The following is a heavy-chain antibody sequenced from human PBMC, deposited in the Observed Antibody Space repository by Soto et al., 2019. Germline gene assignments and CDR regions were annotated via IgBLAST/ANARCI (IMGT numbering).Heavy chain of an antibody. V-gene: IGHV4-39*01. CDR1: GGSISSSSYY. CDR2: IYYSGST. CDR3: ERRSSSWYYYGMHV. Sequence: SETLSLTCTVSGGSISSSSYYWGWIRQPPRKGLEWIGSIYYSGSTYYNPSLKSRVTISVDTSNNQFSLKLSSVTAADTAVYYCERRSSSWYYYGMHVWGQGITVSVCS. D-gene: IGHD6-13*01. J-gene: IGHJ6*02.